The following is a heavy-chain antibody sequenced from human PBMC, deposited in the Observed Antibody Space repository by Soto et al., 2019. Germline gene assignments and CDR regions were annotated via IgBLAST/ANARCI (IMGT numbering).Heavy chain of an antibody. CDR3: ARAYGEPPDAFDL. Sequence: QLVQSGSEVKKPGASVKVSCKASGYTFKTYGITWVRQAPGQGLEWVGWISAYNGNTHHAQKVQGRVTLTTDTSTSTAYLERNSVRSDDTAMYYCARAYGEPPDAFDLWGQGTMVTVSS. CDR1: GYTFKTYG. J-gene: IGHJ3*01. CDR2: ISAYNGNT. D-gene: IGHD4-17*01. V-gene: IGHV1-18*01.